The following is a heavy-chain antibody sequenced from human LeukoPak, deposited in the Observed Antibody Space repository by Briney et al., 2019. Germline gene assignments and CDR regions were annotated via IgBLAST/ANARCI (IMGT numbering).Heavy chain of an antibody. Sequence: GGSLRLSCAASRFXFSSYTINWVRQAPGKGLEWVSSISSGSHYIYYADSVKGRFTISRDNAKDSVSLQMNSLRAEDTAVYYCARGSLSSGSHYSDYWGQGTLVTVSS. J-gene: IGHJ4*02. CDR2: ISSGSHYI. CDR3: ARGSLSSGSHYSDY. D-gene: IGHD3-10*01. V-gene: IGHV3-21*01. CDR1: RFXFSSYT.